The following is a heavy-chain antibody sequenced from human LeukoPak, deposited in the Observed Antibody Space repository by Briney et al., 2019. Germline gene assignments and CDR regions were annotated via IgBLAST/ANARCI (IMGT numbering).Heavy chain of an antibody. D-gene: IGHD3-22*01. CDR1: GYIFTSYA. V-gene: IGHV1-3*01. Sequence: ASVKVSCKASGYIFTSYAMHWVRQAPGQRLEWMGWINAGNGNTRYSQNFQGRVTITRDTSASTAYMELSSLRSEDTAVYYCARRLVPQYYYDSSGPSPGYFDYWGQGTLVTVSS. J-gene: IGHJ4*02. CDR3: ARRLVPQYYYDSSGPSPGYFDY. CDR2: INAGNGNT.